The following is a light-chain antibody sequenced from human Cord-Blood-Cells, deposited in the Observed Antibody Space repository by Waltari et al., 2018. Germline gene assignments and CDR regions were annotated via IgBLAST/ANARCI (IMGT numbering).Light chain of an antibody. CDR3: SSYTSSSLVV. CDR1: SSDVGGYNY. J-gene: IGLJ2*01. V-gene: IGLV2-14*01. Sequence: QSALTQPASVSGSPGQSTTISCPGTSSDVGGYNYVSWYQQHPAKAPKLMIYDVSNRPSGVSNRFSGAKSGNTASLTISGLQAEDEADYYCSSYTSSSLVVFGGGTKLTVL. CDR2: DVS.